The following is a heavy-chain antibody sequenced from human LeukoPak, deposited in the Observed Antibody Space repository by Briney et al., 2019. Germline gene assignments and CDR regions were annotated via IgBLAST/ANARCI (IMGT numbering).Heavy chain of an antibody. CDR2: IKQDGSEK. CDR1: GFTLRGYW. CDR3: GRDGSAPVLYFDL. Sequence: GGALRLSRVVSGFTLRGYWMNCVCPAPRKRRECVASIKQDGSEKYYVGSVKGRFTISRDNAKNSLYLHKSSLRAEGTAVCLCGRDGSAPVLYFDLWGQGTLVTVSS. J-gene: IGHJ4*02. D-gene: IGHD6-13*01. V-gene: IGHV3-7*01.